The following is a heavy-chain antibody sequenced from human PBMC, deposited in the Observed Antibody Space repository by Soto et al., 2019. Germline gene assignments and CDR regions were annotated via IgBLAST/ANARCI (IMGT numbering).Heavy chain of an antibody. CDR1: GFTFSSYA. D-gene: IGHD2-21*02. CDR3: AKDRTRLVVTAILQH. CDR2: ISGSGGST. V-gene: IGHV3-23*01. Sequence: EVQLLESGGGLVQPGGSLRLSCAASGFTFSSYAMSWVRRAPGKGLEWVSAISGSGGSTYYADSVKGRFTISRDNSKNTLYLQMNSLRAEDTAVYYCAKDRTRLVVTAILQHWGQGTLVTVSS. J-gene: IGHJ1*01.